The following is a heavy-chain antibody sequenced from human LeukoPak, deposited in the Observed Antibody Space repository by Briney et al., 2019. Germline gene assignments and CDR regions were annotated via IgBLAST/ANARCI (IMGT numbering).Heavy chain of an antibody. Sequence: GASVKVSCTASGYTFTSYAMNWVRQAPGQGLEWMGWINTNTGNPTYAQGFTGRFVFSLDTSVSTAYLQISSLQTEDTAVYYCARAGTGYCSDSNCSIEHWGQGTLVTVPA. CDR2: INTNTGNP. CDR1: GYTFTSYA. CDR3: ARAGTGYCSDSNCSIEH. D-gene: IGHD2-15*01. V-gene: IGHV7-4-1*02. J-gene: IGHJ4*02.